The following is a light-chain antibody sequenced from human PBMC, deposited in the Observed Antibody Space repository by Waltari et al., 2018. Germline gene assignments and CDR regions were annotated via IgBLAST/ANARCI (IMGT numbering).Light chain of an antibody. V-gene: IGKV4-1*01. J-gene: IGKJ4*01. CDR1: QSVLYTTNNKNY. CDR2: WAS. Sequence: IVMTQSPDPLAVSLGERATINCKSSQSVLYTTNNKNYLAWYQQKPGQPPKLIIYWASTLESGVPDRFSGSGSGTKFTLTISSLQAEDVAVYYCQQYHSPPQTFGGGTKVEIK. CDR3: QQYHSPPQT.